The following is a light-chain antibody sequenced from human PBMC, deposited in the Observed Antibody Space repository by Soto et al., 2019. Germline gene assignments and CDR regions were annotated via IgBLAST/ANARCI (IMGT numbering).Light chain of an antibody. CDR3: QQTRVFPRT. J-gene: IGKJ4*01. V-gene: IGKV1-12*01. CDR2: AAS. Sequence: DIQMTQSPSFVSASIGDRVTITCRASQDINNWLVWYQQKPGEAPKLLIYAASILQTGVPSRFTGSGSRTDFSLTISSLQPEDFAIYHCQQTRVFPRTFGGGTKVELK. CDR1: QDINNW.